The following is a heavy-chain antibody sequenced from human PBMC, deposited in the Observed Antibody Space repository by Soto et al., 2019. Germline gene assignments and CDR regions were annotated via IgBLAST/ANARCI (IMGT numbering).Heavy chain of an antibody. CDR1: GGSVSSGRYY. Sequence: QVQLQESGPGLVKPSETLSLTCTVSGGSVSSGRYYWSWSRQPPGKGLEWIGYIYYSGSTNYKSSLKSRVTISVDTYKNQFSLKLNSVTAADTAVYYCARSGAGSGWLGGQGTLVTVSS. V-gene: IGHV4-61*01. D-gene: IGHD6-19*01. J-gene: IGHJ4*02. CDR3: ARSGAGSGWL. CDR2: IYYSGST.